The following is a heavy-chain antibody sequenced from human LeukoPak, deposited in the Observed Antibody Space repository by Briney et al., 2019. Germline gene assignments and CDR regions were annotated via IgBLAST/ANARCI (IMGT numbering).Heavy chain of an antibody. CDR2: INPESGGT. V-gene: IGHV1-2*02. D-gene: IGHD2/OR15-2a*01. CDR3: ATGRHMTVAVIPSTPRLRGNWFDP. J-gene: IGHJ5*02. Sequence: GASVKVSCKPSGYTFTGYYMHWVRQAPGQGLEWMGWINPESGGTNYAQKFRGRVTMTRDTSISTAYMELSSLTSDDTAVYFCATGRHMTVAVIPSTPRLRGNWFDPWGPGTLVTVSS. CDR1: GYTFTGYY.